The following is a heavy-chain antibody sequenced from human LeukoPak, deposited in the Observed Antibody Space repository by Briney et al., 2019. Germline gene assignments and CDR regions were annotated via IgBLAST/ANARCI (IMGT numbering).Heavy chain of an antibody. Sequence: SVKVSCKASGGTFSSYAISWVRQAPGQGLEWMGRIIPILGIANYAQKFQGRVTITADKSTSTAYMELSSLRPEDTAVYYCARGAVAVRVQAFDIWGQGTMVTVSS. V-gene: IGHV1-69*04. CDR1: GGTFSSYA. J-gene: IGHJ3*02. D-gene: IGHD6-19*01. CDR3: ARGAVAVRVQAFDI. CDR2: IIPILGIA.